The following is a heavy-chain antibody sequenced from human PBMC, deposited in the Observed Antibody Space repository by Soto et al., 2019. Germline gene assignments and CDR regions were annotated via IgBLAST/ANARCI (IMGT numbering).Heavy chain of an antibody. J-gene: IGHJ3*02. CDR2: INHSGST. CDR3: TRHEPDDAFDI. V-gene: IGHV4-34*01. CDR1: GGSFSGYY. Sequence: PSETLSLTCAVYGGSFSGYYWSWIRQPPGKGLEWIGEINHSGSTNYNPSLKSRVTISVDTSKNQFSLKLSSVTAADTAVYYCTRHEPDDAFDIWGQGTMVTVSS.